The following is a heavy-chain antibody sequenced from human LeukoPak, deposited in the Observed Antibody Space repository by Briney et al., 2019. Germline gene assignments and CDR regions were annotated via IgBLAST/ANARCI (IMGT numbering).Heavy chain of an antibody. D-gene: IGHD6-13*01. CDR2: INTNTGNP. Sequence: ASVKVSCKASGYTFTSYATNWVRQAPGQGLEWMGWINTNTGNPTYAQGFTGRFVFSLDTSVSTAYLQISSLKAEDTAVYYCARDEDRSSNWYNWFDPWGQGTLVTVSS. CDR1: GYTFTSYA. V-gene: IGHV7-4-1*02. J-gene: IGHJ5*02. CDR3: ARDEDRSSNWYNWFDP.